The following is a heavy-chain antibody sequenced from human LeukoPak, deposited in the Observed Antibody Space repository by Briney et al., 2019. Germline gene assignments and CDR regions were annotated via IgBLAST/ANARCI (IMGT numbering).Heavy chain of an antibody. CDR2: ISSTGNSI. D-gene: IGHD3-22*01. Sequence: GGSLRLSCADSGFTFSFHEMNWVRQAPGKGLEWVSYISSTGNSIYYADSVKGRFTISRDNAKNSLYLQMNSLRGEDTAVYYCARASYDSSGYYRIDIWGQGTMVTVSS. V-gene: IGHV3-48*03. J-gene: IGHJ3*02. CDR3: ARASYDSSGYYRIDI. CDR1: GFTFSFHE.